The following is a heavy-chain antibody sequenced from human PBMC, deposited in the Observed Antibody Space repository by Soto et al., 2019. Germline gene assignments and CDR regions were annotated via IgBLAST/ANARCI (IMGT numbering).Heavy chain of an antibody. D-gene: IGHD4-4*01. Sequence: QVQLQESGPGLVKPSETLSLTCTVSGGSISSYYWSWIRQPPGKGLEWIGYIYYSGSTNYNPSLKGRLTISIDTSKNQLSLTLSSVTAADTAVYYCPRDHYINGMDVWGQGTTVTVSS. CDR1: GGSISSYY. V-gene: IGHV4-59*01. CDR2: IYYSGST. J-gene: IGHJ6*02. CDR3: PRDHYINGMDV.